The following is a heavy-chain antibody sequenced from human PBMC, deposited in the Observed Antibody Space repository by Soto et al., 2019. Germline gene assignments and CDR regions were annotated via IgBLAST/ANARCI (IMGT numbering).Heavy chain of an antibody. CDR2: ISSNGGT. CDR1: GGSIRSNDYF. J-gene: IGHJ4*02. Sequence: LQLQESGPGVVKPSETLSLACTVSGGSIRSNDYFWGRVRQPPGKGLEWIASISSNGGTYDSPALKSRATVSIDTSKNQFFLTVRSVTAADTAVYYCASFLVGATARNDFDSWGQGTLVTISS. V-gene: IGHV4-39*01. CDR3: ASFLVGATARNDFDS. D-gene: IGHD2-8*02.